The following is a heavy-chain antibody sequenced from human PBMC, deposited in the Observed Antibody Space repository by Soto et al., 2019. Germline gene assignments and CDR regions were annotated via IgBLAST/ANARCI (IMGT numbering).Heavy chain of an antibody. CDR3: ARGIGYSAQHY. J-gene: IGHJ4*02. V-gene: IGHV3-74*01. Sequence: GGSLRLSCAASGFTFSDYWMHWVRQVPGKGLVWVSRIRVDMSSRNYADSVKGRFTISRDNAKNTLTVQMKSIRVGDKDVSYYARGIGYSAQHYLGPGTPVTGS. D-gene: IGHD1-1*01. CDR2: IRVDMSSR. CDR1: GFTFSDYW.